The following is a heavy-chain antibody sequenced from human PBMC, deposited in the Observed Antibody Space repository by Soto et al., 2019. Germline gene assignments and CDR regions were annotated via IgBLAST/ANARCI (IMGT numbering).Heavy chain of an antibody. CDR3: ARAPYSSPHRFDP. Sequence: ASVKISCKASGYTFTSYAMHWVRQAPGQRLEWMGWINAGNGNTKYSQKFQGRVTITRDTSASTAYMELSSLRSEDTAVYYCARAPYSSPHRFDPWGQGTLVTVSS. J-gene: IGHJ5*02. V-gene: IGHV1-3*01. CDR2: INAGNGNT. D-gene: IGHD6-19*01. CDR1: GYTFTSYA.